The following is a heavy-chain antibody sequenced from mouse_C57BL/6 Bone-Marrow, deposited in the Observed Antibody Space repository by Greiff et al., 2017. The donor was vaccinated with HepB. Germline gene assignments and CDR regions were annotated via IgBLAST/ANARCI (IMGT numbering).Heavy chain of an antibody. CDR1: GFTFSDFY. Sequence: EVKLMESGGGLVQSGRSLRLSCATSGFTFSDFYMEWVRQAPGKGLEWIAASRNKANDYTTEYSASVKGRFIVSRDTSQSILYLQMNALRAEDTAIYYCARDGGTAWYFDVWGTGTTVTVSS. V-gene: IGHV7-1*01. CDR2: SRNKANDYTT. D-gene: IGHD1-2*01. J-gene: IGHJ1*03. CDR3: ARDGGTAWYFDV.